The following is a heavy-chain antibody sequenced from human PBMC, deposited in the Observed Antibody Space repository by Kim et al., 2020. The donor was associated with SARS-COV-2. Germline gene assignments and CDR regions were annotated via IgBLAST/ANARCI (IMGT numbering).Heavy chain of an antibody. Sequence: SETLSLTCAVYGGSFSGYYWSWIRQPPGKGLEWIGEINHSGSTNYNPSLKSRVTISVDTSKNQFSLKLSSVTAADTAVYYCARGHHGRIAARRALIYYYYGMDVWGQGTTVTVSS. CDR3: ARGHHGRIAARRALIYYYYGMDV. CDR1: GGSFSGYY. D-gene: IGHD6-6*01. CDR2: INHSGST. J-gene: IGHJ6*02. V-gene: IGHV4-34*01.